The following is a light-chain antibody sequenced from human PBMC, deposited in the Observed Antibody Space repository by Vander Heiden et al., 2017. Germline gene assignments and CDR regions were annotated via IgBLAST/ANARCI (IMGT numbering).Light chain of an antibody. CDR1: SLRSYY. CDR2: GTN. J-gene: IGLJ3*02. V-gene: IGLV3-19*01. Sequence: SSELTQDPAVSVALGQTVRITCQGDSLRSYYASWYQQKPGQAPGLVIYGTNNRPSGITDRFYGSSSGNTASLTITGAQAEDEADYYCNSRDSSGNPVFGGGTKLTVL. CDR3: NSRDSSGNPV.